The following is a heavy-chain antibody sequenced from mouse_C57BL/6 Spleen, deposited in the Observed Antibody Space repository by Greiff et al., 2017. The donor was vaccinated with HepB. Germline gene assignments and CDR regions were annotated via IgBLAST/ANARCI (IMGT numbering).Heavy chain of an antibody. V-gene: IGHV14-2*01. CDR3: ARSLFGYNGGFGY. D-gene: IGHD1-1*01. CDR2: IDPEDGET. Sequence: VQLKESGAELVKPGASVKLSCTASGFNINDYYMHWVKQRTEQGLEWIGRIDPEDGETKYAAKFQGKATISSDTSSNPAYLQLSSLPSEDTAVDYCARSLFGYNGGFGYWGQGTTLTVSS. J-gene: IGHJ2*01. CDR1: GFNINDYY.